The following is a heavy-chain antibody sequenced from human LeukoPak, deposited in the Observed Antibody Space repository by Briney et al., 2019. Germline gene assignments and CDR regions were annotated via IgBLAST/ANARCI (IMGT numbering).Heavy chain of an antibody. CDR2: IKQDGSEK. Sequence: PGGSLRLSCAASGFTFSSYWLTWARQAPGKGLEWVANIKQDGSEKYYVDSVKGRFTISRDDGKSSLYLQMSSLRADDTAVYYCAAAAIYYDSSGESWGQGTLVTVSS. CDR1: GFTFSSYW. V-gene: IGHV3-7*03. CDR3: AAAAIYYDSSGES. J-gene: IGHJ4*02. D-gene: IGHD3-22*01.